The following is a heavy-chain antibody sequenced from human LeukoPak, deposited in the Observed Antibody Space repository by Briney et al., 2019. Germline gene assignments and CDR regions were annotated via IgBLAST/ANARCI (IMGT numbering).Heavy chain of an antibody. CDR2: LSGSGITT. Sequence: GGSLRLSCAASGFTFSNSAMSWVRQAPGKGLEWVSTLSGSGITTYYADSVKGRFTISRDSSKNTLYLQMNSLRAEDTAVYYCAKGIYSSGWSYFDYWGHGTLVTVSS. CDR3: AKGIYSSGWSYFDY. J-gene: IGHJ4*01. D-gene: IGHD6-19*01. V-gene: IGHV3-23*01. CDR1: GFTFSNSA.